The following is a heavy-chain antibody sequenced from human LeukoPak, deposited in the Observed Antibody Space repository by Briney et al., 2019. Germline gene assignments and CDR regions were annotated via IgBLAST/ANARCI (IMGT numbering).Heavy chain of an antibody. Sequence: AAGSLRLSCAASGFTVSSNYMSWVRQAPGKGLEGVSVIYSGGSTYYADSVQGRFTISRDNSKNTLYLQMNSLRAEDTAVYYCARDRLYSSSSEDYWGQGILVTVSS. D-gene: IGHD6-6*01. CDR1: GFTVSSNY. J-gene: IGHJ4*02. CDR3: ARDRLYSSSSEDY. CDR2: IYSGGST. V-gene: IGHV3-53*01.